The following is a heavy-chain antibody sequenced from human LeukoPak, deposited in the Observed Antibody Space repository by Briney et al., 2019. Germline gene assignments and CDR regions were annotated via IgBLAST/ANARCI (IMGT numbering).Heavy chain of an antibody. CDR2: IYYSAST. D-gene: IGHD7-27*01. V-gene: IGHV4-59*13. CDR1: GGSMSSYY. Sequence: SETLSLTCTVSGGSMSSYYWSWIREPPGGGREWLGYIYYSASTNYSPSLKTRVTISVDTYKNQFSLKLSSVTPADTAVYYCAGLGPHRPPDYWGQGTLVTVSS. J-gene: IGHJ4*02. CDR3: AGLGPHRPPDY.